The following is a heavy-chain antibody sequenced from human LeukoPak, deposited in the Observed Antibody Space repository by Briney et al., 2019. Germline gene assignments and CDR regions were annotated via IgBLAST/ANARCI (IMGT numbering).Heavy chain of an antibody. D-gene: IGHD5-18*01. J-gene: IGHJ3*02. Sequence: PGGSLRLSCAASGFTFSDYSMTWIRQAPGKGLEWVSYITGSSSYTNYADSVKGRFTISRDNSKNTLYLQMNSLRAEDTAVYYCAREVTGPDAFDIWGQGTMVTVSS. V-gene: IGHV3-11*05. CDR1: GFTFSDYS. CDR2: ITGSSSYT. CDR3: AREVTGPDAFDI.